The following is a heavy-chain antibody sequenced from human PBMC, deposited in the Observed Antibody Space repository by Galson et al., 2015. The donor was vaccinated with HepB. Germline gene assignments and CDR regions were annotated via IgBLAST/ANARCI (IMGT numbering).Heavy chain of an antibody. Sequence: SVKVSCKASGYTFMNYGISWVRQAPGQGPEWMGWISTYNGNTNYAPKFQGRVTMTTDTSTRTAYLELRSLKSDDTAVYYCAKEAMGYSNGWYLDYWGRGTLVTVSS. CDR1: GYTFMNYG. V-gene: IGHV1-18*01. D-gene: IGHD6-19*01. CDR2: ISTYNGNT. CDR3: AKEAMGYSNGWYLDY. J-gene: IGHJ4*02.